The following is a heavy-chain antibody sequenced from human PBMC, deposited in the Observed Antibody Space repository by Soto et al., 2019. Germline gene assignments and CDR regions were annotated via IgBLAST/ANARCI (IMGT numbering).Heavy chain of an antibody. V-gene: IGHV4-59*01. Sequence: SETLSLTCTVSGGSISSYYWSWIRQPPGKGLEWIGYIYYSGSTNYNPSLKSRVTISVDTSKNQFSLKLSSVTAADTAVYYCARGFTYYYDSSGQPDWLDPWGQGTLVTVSS. CDR2: IYYSGST. CDR3: ARGFTYYYDSSGQPDWLDP. J-gene: IGHJ5*02. CDR1: GGSISSYY. D-gene: IGHD3-22*01.